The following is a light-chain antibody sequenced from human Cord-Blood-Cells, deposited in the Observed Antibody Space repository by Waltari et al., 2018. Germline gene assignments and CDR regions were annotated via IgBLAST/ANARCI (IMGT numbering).Light chain of an antibody. CDR3: MQALQTAYT. CDR1: QSLLHSNGYNY. CDR2: LGS. V-gene: IGKV2-28*01. J-gene: IGKJ2*01. Sequence: DIVMTQSPLSLPVPPGEPASISCRSSQSLLHSNGYNYLDWYLQKPGQSPQLLIYLGSNRASGVPDRFSGSGSGTDFTLKISRVEAEDVGVYYCMQALQTAYTFGQGTK.